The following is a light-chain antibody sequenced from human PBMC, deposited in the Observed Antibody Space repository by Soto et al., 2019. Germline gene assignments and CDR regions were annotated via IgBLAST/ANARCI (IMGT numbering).Light chain of an antibody. CDR3: QQYNDYPWT. V-gene: IGKV1-5*03. CDR2: KAS. Sequence: DIQMTQSPSTLSASAGDKVTITCRASESIVGWLAWYQQKPGKAPKLLIYKASTLESGVPSRFSGSGSGADYTFIIQSLQPVDFATYYCQQYNDYPWTFGQGTKVEI. CDR1: ESIVGW. J-gene: IGKJ1*01.